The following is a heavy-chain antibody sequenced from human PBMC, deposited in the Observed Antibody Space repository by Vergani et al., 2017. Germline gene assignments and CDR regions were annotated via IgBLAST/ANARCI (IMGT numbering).Heavy chain of an antibody. CDR2: ITSKTDGGTT. D-gene: IGHD3-16*01. V-gene: IGHV3-15*01. J-gene: IGHJ6*04. CDR3: ARVPAGDRTGLTYYYYGMDV. Sequence: EVQLVESGGGLVKPGGSLRLSCAASGFTFSNAWMSWVRQAPGKGLEWVGRITSKTDGGTTDYAAPVKGRFTISRDDSKNTLYLQMNSLKTEDTAVYYCARVPAGDRTGLTYYYYGMDVGGEGTTVTVSS. CDR1: GFTFSNAW.